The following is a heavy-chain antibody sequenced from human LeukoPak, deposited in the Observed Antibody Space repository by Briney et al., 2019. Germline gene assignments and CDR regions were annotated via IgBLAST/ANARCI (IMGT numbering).Heavy chain of an antibody. CDR2: ISSSSSYI. D-gene: IGHD4-17*01. Sequence: PGGSLRLSCAASGFTFSSYSMNWVRQAPGKGLEWVSSISSSSSYIYYADSVKGRFTISRDNAKNSLYLQMNSLRAEDTAIYYCAKGDMTTSDYWGQGTLVTVSS. CDR3: AKGDMTTSDY. V-gene: IGHV3-21*04. CDR1: GFTFSSYS. J-gene: IGHJ4*02.